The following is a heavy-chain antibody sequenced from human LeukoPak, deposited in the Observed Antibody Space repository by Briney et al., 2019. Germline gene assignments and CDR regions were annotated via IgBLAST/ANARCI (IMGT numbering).Heavy chain of an antibody. D-gene: IGHD4-17*01. CDR3: ARHYGDYVLGAFDI. CDR1: GFTFSSYG. J-gene: IGHJ3*02. V-gene: IGHV3-33*01. Sequence: GRSLRLSCTASGFTFSSYGMHWVRQAPGKGLEWVALIWYDGSKKYYVDSVKGRSTISRDNSKNTVYLQMNSLRAEDTAVYHCARHYGDYVLGAFDIWGQGTMVTVSS. CDR2: IWYDGSKK.